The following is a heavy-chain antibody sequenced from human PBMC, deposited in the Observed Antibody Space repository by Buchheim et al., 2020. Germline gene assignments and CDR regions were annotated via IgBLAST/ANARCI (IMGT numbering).Heavy chain of an antibody. CDR2: IYHSVST. J-gene: IGHJ6*02. CDR1: GGSISSSNW. CDR3: AGDQWLATYYYYGMDV. V-gene: IGHV4-4*02. D-gene: IGHD6-19*01. Sequence: QVQLQESGPGLVKPSGTLSLTFAVSGGSISSSNWWSWVRQPPGKGLEWMGEIYHSVSTNYNPSLKSRVTISVDKSKKQFSLKLSSVTAADRAVYYCAGDQWLATYYYYGMDVWGQGTT.